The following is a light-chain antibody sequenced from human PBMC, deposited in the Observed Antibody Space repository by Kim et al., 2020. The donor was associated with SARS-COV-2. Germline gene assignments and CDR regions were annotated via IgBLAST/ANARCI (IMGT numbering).Light chain of an antibody. J-gene: IGLJ2*01. CDR3: NSRDNSGDHVV. Sequence: ALGQTVRITCQGDSLKTYYATWYQQKPGQAPIVVIYGKNNRPSGIPDRFSGSSAGNTAYLTVTGAQAVDEADYYCNSRDNSGDHVVFGGGTQLTVL. CDR2: GKN. CDR1: SLKTYY. V-gene: IGLV3-19*01.